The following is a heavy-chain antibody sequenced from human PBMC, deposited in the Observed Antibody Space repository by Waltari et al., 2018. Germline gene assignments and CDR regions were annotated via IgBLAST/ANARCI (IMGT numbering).Heavy chain of an antibody. Sequence: QVQLVQSGAEVKKPGASVKVSCKASGYTFTSYAMHWVRQAPGQRLEWMGWINAGNGNTKDSQKFQGRVTITRDTSASTAYMELSSLRSEDTAVYYCARDGGYSYAYYYYGMDVWGQGTTVTVSS. CDR2: INAGNGNT. J-gene: IGHJ6*02. D-gene: IGHD5-18*01. CDR3: ARDGGYSYAYYYYGMDV. V-gene: IGHV1-3*01. CDR1: GYTFTSYA.